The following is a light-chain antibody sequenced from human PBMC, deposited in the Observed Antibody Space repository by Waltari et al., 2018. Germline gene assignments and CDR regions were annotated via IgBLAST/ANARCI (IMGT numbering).Light chain of an antibody. CDR3: CSYAGSSTLV. Sequence: QSALTQPASVSGSPGQSITISCPGTSTDLGGYNYVSWYQQHPGKATKLMIYDVSKRPSWVSNRFSGSKSGNTSSLTISVLQAEDEADYYCCSYAGSSTLVFGGGTKLTVL. CDR2: DVS. CDR1: STDLGGYNY. V-gene: IGLV2-23*02. J-gene: IGLJ2*01.